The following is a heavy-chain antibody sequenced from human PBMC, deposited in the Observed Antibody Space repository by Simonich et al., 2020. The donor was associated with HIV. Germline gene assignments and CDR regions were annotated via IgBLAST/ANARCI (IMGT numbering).Heavy chain of an antibody. CDR3: ARRHPTTVTTPYFDY. CDR2: INHSGAT. J-gene: IGHJ4*02. D-gene: IGHD4-17*01. Sequence: QVQLQQWGAGLLKPSETLSLTCAVYGGSFSGYYWCWIRQPPGKGLEWIGEINHSGATTYTPSLKSRVTISVDTSKNQFSLKLSSVTAADTAVYYCARRHPTTVTTPYFDYWGQGTLVTVSS. CDR1: GGSFSGYY. V-gene: IGHV4-34*01.